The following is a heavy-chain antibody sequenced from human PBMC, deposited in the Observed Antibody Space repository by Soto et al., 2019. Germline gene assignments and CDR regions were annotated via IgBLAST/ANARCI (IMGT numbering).Heavy chain of an antibody. CDR3: ARGRGIAVARRWFDP. J-gene: IGHJ5*02. D-gene: IGHD6-19*01. Sequence: PSETLSLTCNVSGGSFSPNYWSWIRQPPGKGLEWLGYVYYAGTTTYNPSLKGRLTLSLDTSKNQFSLKLTSVIAADTAVYYCARGRGIAVARRWFDPWGQGTLVTVSS. CDR2: VYYAGTT. CDR1: GGSFSPNY. V-gene: IGHV4-59*08.